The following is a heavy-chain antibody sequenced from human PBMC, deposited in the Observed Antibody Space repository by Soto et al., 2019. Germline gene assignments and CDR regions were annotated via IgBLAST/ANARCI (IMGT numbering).Heavy chain of an antibody. CDR2: INHSGST. CDR1: GGSFSGYY. J-gene: IGHJ6*02. Sequence: PSENLSLTCAVYGGSFSGYYRSWIRQPPGKGLEWIGEINHSGSTNYNPSLKSRVTISVDTSMNQFSLKLSSVTAADTAVYYCARVRITMVRGVRYYYGMDVWGQGTTVT. CDR3: ARVRITMVRGVRYYYGMDV. D-gene: IGHD3-10*01. V-gene: IGHV4-34*01.